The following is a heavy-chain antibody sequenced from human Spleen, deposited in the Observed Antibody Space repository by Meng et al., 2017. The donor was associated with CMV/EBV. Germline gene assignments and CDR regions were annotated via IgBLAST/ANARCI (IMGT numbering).Heavy chain of an antibody. CDR3: ARGGGSYHDY. CDR2: ISSDGATT. Sequence: GGSLRLSCVASGFKFGYYWMHWVRHTPGKGLEWVSRISSDGATTAYADSLKGRFTISRDNAENTLYLQMNSVRVEDAAVYYCARGGGSYHDYWGQGTLVTVSS. J-gene: IGHJ4*02. V-gene: IGHV3-74*01. D-gene: IGHD1-26*01. CDR1: GFKFGYYW.